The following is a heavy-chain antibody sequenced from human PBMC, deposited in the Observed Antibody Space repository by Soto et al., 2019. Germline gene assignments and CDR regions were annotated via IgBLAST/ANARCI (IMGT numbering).Heavy chain of an antibody. Sequence: QLQLQESGPGLVKPSETLSLTCSVSGGSISSKNYYWGWIRQPPGKGLEWIGIIYYSGTTYYNPSLKIRVIIYVDTSKNQFSLKLSSVTAADTAVYYCARRPSYYYDSSGFDPFDYWGQGTLVTVSS. CDR2: IYYSGTT. CDR3: ARRPSYYYDSSGFDPFDY. J-gene: IGHJ4*02. D-gene: IGHD3-22*01. V-gene: IGHV4-39*01. CDR1: GGSISSKNYY.